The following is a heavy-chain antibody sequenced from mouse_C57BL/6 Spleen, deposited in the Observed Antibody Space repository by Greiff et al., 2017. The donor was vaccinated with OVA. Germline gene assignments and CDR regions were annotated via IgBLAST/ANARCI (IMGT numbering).Heavy chain of an antibody. V-gene: IGHV5-17*01. D-gene: IGHD1-1*01. CDR2: ISSGSSTI. CDR1: GFTFSDYG. CDR3: ARRATVVAWYVDY. Sequence: EVKLMESGGGLVKPGGSLKLSCAASGFTFSDYGMHWVRQAPEKGLEWVAYISSGSSTIYYADTVKGRFTISRDNAKNTLFLQMTSLRSEDTAMYYCARRATVVAWYVDYWGQGTTLTVSS. J-gene: IGHJ2*01.